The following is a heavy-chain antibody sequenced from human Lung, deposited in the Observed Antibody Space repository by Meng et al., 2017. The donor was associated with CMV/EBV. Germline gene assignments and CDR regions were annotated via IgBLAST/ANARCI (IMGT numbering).Heavy chain of an antibody. CDR3: ARHGGSTIYYYYGMDV. V-gene: IGHV5-51*01. D-gene: IGHD2-15*01. CDR1: GSSFTSYW. Sequence: GGSXRLXCKGSGSSFTSYWIGWVRQMPGKGLEWMGIIYPGDSDTRYSPSFQGQVTISADKSISTAYLQWSSLKASDTAMYYCARHGGSTIYYYYGMDVWGQGTXVTVSS. CDR2: IYPGDSDT. J-gene: IGHJ6*02.